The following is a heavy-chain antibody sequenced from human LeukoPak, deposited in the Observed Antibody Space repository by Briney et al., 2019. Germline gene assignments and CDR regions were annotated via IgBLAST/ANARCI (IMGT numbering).Heavy chain of an antibody. V-gene: IGHV3-48*01. CDR2: ISSSSSSSTI. J-gene: IGHJ4*02. CDR1: GFTFSSYS. D-gene: IGHD3-22*01. CDR3: ARAPYYYDSSGYPY. Sequence: GGSLRLSCAASGFTFSSYSMNWVRQAPGKGLEWVSYISSSSSSSTIYYADSVKGRFTISRDNAKNSLYLQMNSLRAEDTAVYYCARAPYYYDSSGYPYWGQGTLVTVSS.